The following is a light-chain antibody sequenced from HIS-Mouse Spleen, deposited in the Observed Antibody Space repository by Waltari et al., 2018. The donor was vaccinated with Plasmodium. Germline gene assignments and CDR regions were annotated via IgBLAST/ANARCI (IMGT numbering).Light chain of an antibody. J-gene: IGKJ1*01. V-gene: IGKV3-20*01. CDR1: QSVSSSY. CDR2: GAS. CDR3: QQYGSSSWT. Sequence: EIVLTQSPGTLSLSPGERATLSCSASQSVSSSYLAWYQQKPGQAPRLLIYGASSRAPGIPDRFSGSGSGTDFTLTISRLGPEDLAVYYCQQYGSSSWTFGQGTKVEIK.